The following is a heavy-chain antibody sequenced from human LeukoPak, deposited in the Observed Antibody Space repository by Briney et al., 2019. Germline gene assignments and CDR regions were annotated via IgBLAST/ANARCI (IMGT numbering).Heavy chain of an antibody. CDR3: ARRFQPEEYYYDSSGYSLYYFDY. CDR1: GFPFTAAW. V-gene: IGHV3-7*01. D-gene: IGHD3-22*01. Sequence: GGSLRLSCVGSGFPFTAAWMSWVRQAPGKGLEWVANIKQDGSEKYYVDSVKGRFTISRDNAKNSLYLQMNSLRAEDTAVYYCARRFQPEEYYYDSSGYSLYYFDYWGQGTLVTVSS. CDR2: IKQDGSEK. J-gene: IGHJ4*02.